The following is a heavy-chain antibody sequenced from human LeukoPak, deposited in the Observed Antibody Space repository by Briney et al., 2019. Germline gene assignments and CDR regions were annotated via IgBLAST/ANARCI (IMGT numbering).Heavy chain of an antibody. J-gene: IGHJ4*02. V-gene: IGHV4-39*01. Sequence: SETLSLTCTVSGGPISSSSYYWGWIRQTPGKVLEWIGSIYYSGRTFYSPSLKSRVTISVDTSKNQFSLKLSSVTAADTAVYYCASLRERSYYARGFDYWGQGTLVTVSS. D-gene: IGHD1-26*01. CDR3: ASLRERSYYARGFDY. CDR1: GGPISSSSYY. CDR2: IYYSGRT.